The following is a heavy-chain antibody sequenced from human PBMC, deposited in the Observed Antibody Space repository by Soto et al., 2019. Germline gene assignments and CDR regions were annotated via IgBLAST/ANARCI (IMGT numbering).Heavy chain of an antibody. J-gene: IGHJ4*02. D-gene: IGHD3-9*01. Sequence: GGSLRLSCAASGFTLAKYTMGWVRQAPGKGLEWVAESYSTGGTEYADSVKGRFSISRDNSKSMLFLQMNSLRVEDTALYYCARDREPDGIWTFDSWGQGTLVTVSS. CDR1: GFTLAKYT. V-gene: IGHV3-23*01. CDR2: SYSTGGT. CDR3: ARDREPDGIWTFDS.